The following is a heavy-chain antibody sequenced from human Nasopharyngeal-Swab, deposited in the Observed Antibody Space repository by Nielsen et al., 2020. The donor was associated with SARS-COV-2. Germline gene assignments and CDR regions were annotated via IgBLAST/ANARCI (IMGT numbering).Heavy chain of an antibody. Sequence: GESLKISCAASGFTFSSYAMSWVRQAPGKGLEWVSAISGSASSTYYADSVQGRFTISRDNSKNTLYLQMNSLRAEDTAVYYCAKDTNSGLGEYPYEDYFDYWGQGTLVTVSS. V-gene: IGHV3-23*01. J-gene: IGHJ4*02. CDR1: GFTFSSYA. CDR3: AKDTNSGLGEYPYEDYFDY. D-gene: IGHD3-16*01. CDR2: ISGSASST.